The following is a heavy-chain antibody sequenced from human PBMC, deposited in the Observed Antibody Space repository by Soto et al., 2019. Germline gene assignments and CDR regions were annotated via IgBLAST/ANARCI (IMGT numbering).Heavy chain of an antibody. V-gene: IGHV1-69*01. CDR1: GGTISNSA. Sequence: QVQVVQSGAEVKKPGSSVKVSCKASGGTISNSAISWVRQAPGHGLEWVGGIIPLTETPVYAQTVQGRLTITADEITSAAYMELSSVRSDDTAVYYCAIGTRTSWTCDFWGQGTLVTVSS. CDR3: AIGTRTSWTCDF. D-gene: IGHD2-2*01. CDR2: IIPLTETP. J-gene: IGHJ4*02.